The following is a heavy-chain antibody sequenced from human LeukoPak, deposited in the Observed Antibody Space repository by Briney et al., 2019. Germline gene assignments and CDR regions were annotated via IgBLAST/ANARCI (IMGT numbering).Heavy chain of an antibody. CDR3: ARVRYNWNDVPYFDY. CDR1: GFTFSSYA. J-gene: IGHJ4*02. D-gene: IGHD1-1*01. CDR2: ISGSGGST. V-gene: IGHV3-23*01. Sequence: PGGSLRLSCAASGFTFSSYAMSWVRQAPGKGLEWVSAISGSGGSTYYADSVKGRFTISRDNSKNTLYLQMNSLRAEDTAVYYCARVRYNWNDVPYFDYWGQGTLVTVSS.